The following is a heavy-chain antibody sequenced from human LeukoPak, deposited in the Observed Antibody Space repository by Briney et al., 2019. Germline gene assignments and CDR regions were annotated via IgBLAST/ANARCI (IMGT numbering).Heavy chain of an antibody. Sequence: SETLSLTCTVSGSSISTYYWSWIRQPPGKGLEWIGYVYYSGSTNYNPSLKSRVTISVDTSKNQFSLTLSSVTAADTAVYYCARDYSNYIIDYWGQGTLVTVSS. J-gene: IGHJ4*02. CDR3: ARDYSNYIIDY. CDR1: GSSISTYY. CDR2: VYYSGST. D-gene: IGHD4-11*01. V-gene: IGHV4-59*01.